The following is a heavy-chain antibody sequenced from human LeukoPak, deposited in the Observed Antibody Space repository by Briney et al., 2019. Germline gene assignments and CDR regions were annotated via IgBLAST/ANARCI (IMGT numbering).Heavy chain of an antibody. J-gene: IGHJ4*02. D-gene: IGHD2-2*02. V-gene: IGHV4-34*01. CDR3: ARGGEYCSSNSCYTIGFDY. Sequence: SETLSLTCAVYGGSPSGYYWSWIPQPPGKGLEWIGEINHSGSTNYNPSLQSRVTISVDTSKNQFSLKLSSVTAADTAVYYCARGGEYCSSNSCYTIGFDYWGQGTLVTVSS. CDR1: GGSPSGYY. CDR2: INHSGST.